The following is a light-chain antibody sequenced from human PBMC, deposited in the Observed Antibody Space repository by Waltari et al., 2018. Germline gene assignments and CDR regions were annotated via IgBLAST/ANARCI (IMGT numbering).Light chain of an antibody. Sequence: QLVLTQSPSASAPLGASVKLTCTLSSGHGSNIIAWHQPQPEKGPRYLMKVTSDGSHRKGDGIPDRFSGSGSGAERYLTISSVQSEDEADYYCQTGGHGTWVFGGGTKLTVL. CDR2: VTSDGSH. CDR1: SGHGSNI. CDR3: QTGGHGTWV. J-gene: IGLJ3*02. V-gene: IGLV4-69*01.